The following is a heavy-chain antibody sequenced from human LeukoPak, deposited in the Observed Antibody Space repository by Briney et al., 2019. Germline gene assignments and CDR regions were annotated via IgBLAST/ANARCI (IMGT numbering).Heavy chain of an antibody. J-gene: IGHJ4*02. CDR3: ARDRHTGDATYDY. CDR2: IYHSGST. D-gene: IGHD7-27*01. Sequence: SGTLSLTCAVSGGSISSTNWWSWVRQPPGKGLEWIGEIYHSGSTYYNPSLKSRVTISVDMSKNQFSLKLSSVTAADTAVYYCARDRHTGDATYDYWGQGTLVTVSS. V-gene: IGHV4-4*02. CDR1: GGSISSTNW.